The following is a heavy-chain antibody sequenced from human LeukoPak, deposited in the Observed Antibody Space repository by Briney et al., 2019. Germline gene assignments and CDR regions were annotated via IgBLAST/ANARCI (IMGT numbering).Heavy chain of an antibody. V-gene: IGHV1-46*01. Sequence: ASVKVSCKASGYTFTSYYMHWVRQAPGQGLEWMGIINPSGGSTSYAQKFQGRVTMTKDTSTSTVYMELSSLRSEDTAVYYCAREWGNKAFDYWGQGTPVTVSS. D-gene: IGHD7-27*01. CDR2: INPSGGST. J-gene: IGHJ4*02. CDR3: AREWGNKAFDY. CDR1: GYTFTSYY.